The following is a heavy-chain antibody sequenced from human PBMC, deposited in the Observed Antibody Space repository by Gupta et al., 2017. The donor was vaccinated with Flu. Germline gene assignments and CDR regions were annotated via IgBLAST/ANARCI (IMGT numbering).Heavy chain of an antibody. CDR2: IRIITGSS. D-gene: IGHD3/OR15-3a*01. Sequence: EVQLLESGGGLVQPGGSLRVSCAASGFTFSSYAMSWVRQAPGKGLEWVSSIRIITGSSYSTDSVKGRFTISRDNSKNTLFLQMNSLRAEDTAVYYCARGGDFWTGYWYFDLWGRGTLGTVSS. J-gene: IGHJ2*01. V-gene: IGHV3-23*01. CDR3: ARGGDFWTGYWYFDL. CDR1: GFTFSSYA.